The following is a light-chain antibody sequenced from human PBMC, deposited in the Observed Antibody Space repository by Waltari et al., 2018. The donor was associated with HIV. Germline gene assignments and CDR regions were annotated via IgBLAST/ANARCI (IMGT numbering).Light chain of an antibody. CDR2: EVS. CDR1: SSDVGAYMY. Sequence: QSALTQPASVSGSPGQSITISCTGTSSDVGAYMYVSWYQQHADKAPKLIIFEVSNRPSGISNRFSVSKSGNTASLTISGLQTEDEADYYCASFTTNRILVFGGGTKVTVL. J-gene: IGLJ2*01. CDR3: ASFTTNRILV. V-gene: IGLV2-14*01.